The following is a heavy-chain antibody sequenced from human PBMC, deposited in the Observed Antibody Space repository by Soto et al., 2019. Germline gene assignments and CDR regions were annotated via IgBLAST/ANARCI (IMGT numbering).Heavy chain of an antibody. D-gene: IGHD3-10*01. CDR1: GFTFSNYW. Sequence: PGGSLRLSCAASGFTFSNYWMHWVRQAPGEGLVWVSRINGDGSFTRFADSVKGRFTISRDNAKNTLYLQMNSLRVDDTAVYYCARVGGGSGNFDYWGQGTLVTVSS. CDR2: INGDGSFT. CDR3: ARVGGGSGNFDY. V-gene: IGHV3-74*01. J-gene: IGHJ4*02.